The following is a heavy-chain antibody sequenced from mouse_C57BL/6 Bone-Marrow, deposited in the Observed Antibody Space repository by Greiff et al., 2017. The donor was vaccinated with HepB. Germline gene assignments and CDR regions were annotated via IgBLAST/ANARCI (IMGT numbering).Heavy chain of an antibody. CDR1: GYTFTSYW. J-gene: IGHJ3*01. D-gene: IGHD3-2*02. CDR2: IDPSDSYT. CDR3: ARAGYDAY. V-gene: IGHV1-50*01. Sequence: QVQLQQPGAELVKPGASVKLSCKASGYTFTSYWMQWVKQRPGQGLEWIGEIDPSDSYTNYNQKFKGKATLTVDTSSSTAYMQLSSLTSEDSAVYYCARAGYDAYWGQGTLVTVSA.